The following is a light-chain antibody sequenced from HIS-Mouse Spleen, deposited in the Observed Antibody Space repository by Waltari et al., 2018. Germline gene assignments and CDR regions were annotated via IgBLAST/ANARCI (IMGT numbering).Light chain of an antibody. Sequence: QSALTQPPSASGSPGQSVTISRTGTSSDVGCYNYVSWYQQHPGKAPKLMIYEVSKRPSGVPDRFSGSKSGNTASLTVSGLQAEDEADYYCSSYAGSNNSLYVFGTGTKVTVL. V-gene: IGLV2-8*01. CDR2: EVS. CDR1: SSDVGCYNY. J-gene: IGLJ1*01. CDR3: SSYAGSNNSLYV.